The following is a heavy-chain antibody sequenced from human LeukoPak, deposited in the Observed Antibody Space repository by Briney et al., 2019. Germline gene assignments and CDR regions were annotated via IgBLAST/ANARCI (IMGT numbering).Heavy chain of an antibody. J-gene: IGHJ2*01. Sequence: TSETLSLTCTVSGGSISSYYWSWIRQPAGKGLEWIGRIYTSGSTNYNPSLKSRVTMSVDTSKNQFSLKLSSVTAADTAVYYCASSSGWYSGWYFDLWGRGTLVTVSS. CDR3: ASSSGWYSGWYFDL. V-gene: IGHV4-4*07. CDR1: GGSISSYY. CDR2: IYTSGST. D-gene: IGHD6-19*01.